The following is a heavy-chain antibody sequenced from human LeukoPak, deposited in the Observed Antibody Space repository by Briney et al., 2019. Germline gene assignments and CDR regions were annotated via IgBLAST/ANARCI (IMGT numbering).Heavy chain of an antibody. D-gene: IGHD3-9*01. J-gene: IGHJ3*02. CDR3: AKSANYDILTGYRVDAFDI. CDR2: ISGSGGST. V-gene: IGHV3-23*01. Sequence: PGGSLRLSCAASGFTFSSYAMSWVRQAPGKGLEWVSAISGSGGSTYYADYVKGRFTISRDNSKNTLYLQMNSLRAEDTAVYYCAKSANYDILTGYRVDAFDIWGQGTMVTVSS. CDR1: GFTFSSYA.